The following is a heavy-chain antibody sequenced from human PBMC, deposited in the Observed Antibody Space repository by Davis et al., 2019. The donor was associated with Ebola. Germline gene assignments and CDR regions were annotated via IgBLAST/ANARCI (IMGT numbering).Heavy chain of an antibody. CDR2: TYYSSKWYK. CDR1: GDSVSSNSGA. J-gene: IGHJ5*02. V-gene: IGHV6-1*01. D-gene: IGHD5-12*01. Sequence: PSETLSPTFHLPGDSVSSNSGAWSWTRQSPSRGLEWLGRTYYSSKWYKDYAVSVTIPITINLDTSKNQFSLQLNSVTPEDTAVYYCASGWLRGGGVDPWGQGTPVTVSS. CDR3: ASGWLRGGGVDP.